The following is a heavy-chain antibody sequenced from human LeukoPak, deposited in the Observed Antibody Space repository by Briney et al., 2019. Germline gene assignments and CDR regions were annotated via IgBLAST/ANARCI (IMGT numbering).Heavy chain of an antibody. V-gene: IGHV3-20*04. Sequence: PSETLSLTCAVSGGSISSGGYSWSWIRQPPGKGLEWVSGINWNGGSTGYADSVKGRFTISRDNAKNSLYLQMNSLRAEDTALYYCARVGHSSSWYLLADYYYYMDVWGKGTTVTVSS. CDR2: INWNGGST. CDR3: ARVGHSSSWYLLADYYYYMDV. J-gene: IGHJ6*03. CDR1: GGSISSGGYS. D-gene: IGHD6-13*01.